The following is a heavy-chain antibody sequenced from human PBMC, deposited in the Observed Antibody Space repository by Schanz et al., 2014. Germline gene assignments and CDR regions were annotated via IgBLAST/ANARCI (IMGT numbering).Heavy chain of an antibody. V-gene: IGHV3-23*04. J-gene: IGHJ4*02. D-gene: IGHD2-2*01. CDR3: AKDSTHIDIVLVPTAIDY. CDR1: GFTVSSDH. Sequence: EVQLVESGGGFVQPGGSLGLSCVVSGFTVSSDHMSWVRQAPGKGLEWVSSISHSGGSKYYADSVKGRFTISRDNSENTLYLHMNTLRSEDTAVYYCAKDSTHIDIVLVPTAIDYWGQGTLVTVSS. CDR2: ISHSGGSK.